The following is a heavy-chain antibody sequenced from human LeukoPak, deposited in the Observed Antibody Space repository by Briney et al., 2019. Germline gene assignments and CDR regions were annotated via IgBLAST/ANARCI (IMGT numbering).Heavy chain of an antibody. CDR2: IHTGGST. V-gene: IGHV3-53*01. D-gene: IGHD5-24*01. CDR3: AREGKWLQLRYFDY. Sequence: GGCLRLSCAASGFTVSSNYMSWVRQAPGKGLGWVSVIHTGGSTYYADSVKGRFTISRDTSNNTLYLQMNSLRADDTAVYYCAREGKWLQLRYFDYWGQGTLVTVSS. CDR1: GFTVSSNY. J-gene: IGHJ4*02.